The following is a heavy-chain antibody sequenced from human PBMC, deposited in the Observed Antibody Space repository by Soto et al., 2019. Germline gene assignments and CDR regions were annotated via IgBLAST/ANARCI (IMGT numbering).Heavy chain of an antibody. J-gene: IGHJ4*02. D-gene: IGHD7-27*01. V-gene: IGHV3-33*01. Sequence: QVQLVESGGGVVQPGRSLRLSCAASGFTFNSYGMHWVRQAPGKGLEWVAVIWYDGSNKYYGDSVKGRFTISRDNSKNTLYLQMNSLRAEDTAVYYCARDRPNSGFDYSGQGTLVTVSS. CDR1: GFTFNSYG. CDR2: IWYDGSNK. CDR3: ARDRPNSGFDY.